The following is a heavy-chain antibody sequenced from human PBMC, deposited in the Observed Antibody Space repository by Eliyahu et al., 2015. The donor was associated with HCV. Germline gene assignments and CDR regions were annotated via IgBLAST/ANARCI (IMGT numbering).Heavy chain of an antibody. J-gene: IGHJ6*02. Sequence: QVTLKESGPVLVKPTETLTLTCTVSGFSLSNARXGVSXXRQPPGKALEWLAHIFSNDEKSXSTSLKSRLTISKDTSKSQVVLTMTNMDPVDTATYYCARIRGDCSSTSCYVSYYYYGMDVWGQGTTVTVSS. V-gene: IGHV2-26*01. CDR3: ARIRGDCSSTSCYVSYYYYGMDV. D-gene: IGHD2-2*01. CDR1: GFSLSNARXG. CDR2: IFSNDEK.